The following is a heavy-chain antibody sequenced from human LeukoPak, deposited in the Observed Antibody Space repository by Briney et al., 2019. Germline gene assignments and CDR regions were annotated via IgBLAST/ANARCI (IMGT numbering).Heavy chain of an antibody. CDR1: GFSFSTYG. CDR2: LSYDGSNE. V-gene: IGHV3-30*18. J-gene: IGHJ6*02. Sequence: GGSLRLSCAASGFSFSTYGMHWIRQAPGKGLEWVAVLSYDGSNEYYTDSVKGRFTISRDNSKNTLYLQMNSLRAEDTAVYYRAKAESLYYYYGMDVWGQGTTVTVSS. CDR3: AKAESLYYYYGMDV.